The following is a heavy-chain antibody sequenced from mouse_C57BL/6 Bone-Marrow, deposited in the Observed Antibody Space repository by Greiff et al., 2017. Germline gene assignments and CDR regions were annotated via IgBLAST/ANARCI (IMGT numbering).Heavy chain of an antibody. J-gene: IGHJ1*03. CDR1: GYSITSDY. CDR3: ARVYSNYVGYWYFDV. Sequence: VQLKESGPGLAKPSQTLSLTCSVTGYSITSDYWNWLRKFPGNKLEYMGYISYSGSTYYNPSLKSRISITRDTSKNQYYLQLNSVTTEDTATYYCARVYSNYVGYWYFDVWGTGTTVTVSS. CDR2: ISYSGST. D-gene: IGHD2-5*01. V-gene: IGHV3-8*01.